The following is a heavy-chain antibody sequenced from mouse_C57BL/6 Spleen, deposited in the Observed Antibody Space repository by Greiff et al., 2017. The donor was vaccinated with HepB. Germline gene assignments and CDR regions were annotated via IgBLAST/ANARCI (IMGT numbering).Heavy chain of an antibody. CDR3: ARGNYYGSSPYDLDN. CDR2: ISSGGSYT. Sequence: EVQRVESGGDLVKPGGSLKLSCAASGFTFSSYGMSWVRQTPDKRLEWVATISSGGSYTYYPDSVKGRFTISRDNAKNTLYLQMSSLTAEDTAMYYCARGNYYGSSPYDLDNWGQGTTRTVAS. D-gene: IGHD1-1*01. V-gene: IGHV5-6*01. J-gene: IGHJ2*01. CDR1: GFTFSSYG.